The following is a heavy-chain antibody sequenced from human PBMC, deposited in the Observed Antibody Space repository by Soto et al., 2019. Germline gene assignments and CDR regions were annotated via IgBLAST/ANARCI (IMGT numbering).Heavy chain of an antibody. CDR3: ARVRTLRYFDWLPTNYYMDV. D-gene: IGHD3-9*01. CDR2: MNPNSGNT. J-gene: IGHJ6*03. V-gene: IGHV1-8*01. Sequence: ASVKVSCKASGYTFTSYDINWVRQATGQGLEWMGWMNPNSGNTGYAQKFQGRVTMTRNTSISTAYMELSSLRSEDTAVYYCARVRTLRYFDWLPTNYYMDVWGKGTTVTVSS. CDR1: GYTFTSYD.